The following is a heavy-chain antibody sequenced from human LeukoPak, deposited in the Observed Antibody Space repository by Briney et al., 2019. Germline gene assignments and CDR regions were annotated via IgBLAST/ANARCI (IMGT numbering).Heavy chain of an antibody. V-gene: IGHV1-69*06. CDR2: LTPLAGTP. Sequence: ASVKVSCKASGDTFGTFSFNWVRQAPSEGLEWLGGLTPLAGTPNYAQKFQGRLTISADKSTSTVYMELSRLTSEDTAVYFCAKSWSGYYTDWGQGTLVSVSS. CDR1: GDTFGTFS. CDR3: AKSWSGYYTD. D-gene: IGHD3-3*01. J-gene: IGHJ4*02.